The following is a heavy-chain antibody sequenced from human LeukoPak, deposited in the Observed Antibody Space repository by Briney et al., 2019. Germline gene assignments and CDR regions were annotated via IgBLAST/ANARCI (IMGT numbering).Heavy chain of an antibody. V-gene: IGHV1-2*02. D-gene: IGHD6-13*01. J-gene: IGHJ5*02. CDR3: ARTREYSSTWFFPPFDP. CDR1: GYTFTGYY. CDR2: INPNSGRT. Sequence: ASVKVPCKASGYTFTGYYMNWVRQAPGQGLEWTGWINPNSGRTNYAHNFQGRVTLTRDPSISTAYMELTGLTSNDTGVYYCARTREYSSTWFFPPFDPWGQGTLVTVSS.